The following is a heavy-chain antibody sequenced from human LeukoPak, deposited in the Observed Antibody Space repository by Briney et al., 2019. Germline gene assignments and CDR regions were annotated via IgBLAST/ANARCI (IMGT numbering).Heavy chain of an antibody. D-gene: IGHD2-2*01. CDR3: AKAHTSSYYYFHS. V-gene: IGHV3-23*01. J-gene: IGHJ4*02. CDR2: ISNNGGST. CDR1: GFTFGIYA. Sequence: GGSLRLSCAASGFTFGIYAVSWVRQAPGKGLEWVSTISNNGGSTFYADSVKGRYTISRDNSKNTLDLQMNSLRAEDTALYYCAKAHTSSYYYFHSWGQGTLVTVSS.